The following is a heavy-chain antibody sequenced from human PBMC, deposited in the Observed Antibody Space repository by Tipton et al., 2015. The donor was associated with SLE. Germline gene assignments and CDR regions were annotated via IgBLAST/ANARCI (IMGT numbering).Heavy chain of an antibody. J-gene: IGHJ5*02. CDR2: LYYSGST. CDR1: GGSISSYY. CDR3: ATTIFPVDATVENWFDP. D-gene: IGHD3-3*01. Sequence: TLSLTCTVSGGSISSYYWSWIRQPPGKGLEWIGYLYYSGSTNYNPSLKSRFTISVDTSKNQFSLNLTSVTAADTAVYYCATTIFPVDATVENWFDPWGQGTLVTVSS. V-gene: IGHV4-59*12.